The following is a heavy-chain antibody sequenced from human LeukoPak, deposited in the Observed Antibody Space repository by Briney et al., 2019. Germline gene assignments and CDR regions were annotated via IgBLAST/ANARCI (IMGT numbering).Heavy chain of an antibody. CDR2: IRYDGSNK. J-gene: IGHJ1*01. Sequence: GGSLRLSCAASGFTFSSYGMHWVRQAPGKGLEWVAFIRYDGSNKYYADSVKGRFTISRDNAKNSLYLQMNSLRAEDTAVYYCARAYGSGSYYNIEYFQHWGQGTLVTVSS. CDR3: ARAYGSGSYYNIEYFQH. CDR1: GFTFSSYG. V-gene: IGHV3-30*02. D-gene: IGHD3-10*01.